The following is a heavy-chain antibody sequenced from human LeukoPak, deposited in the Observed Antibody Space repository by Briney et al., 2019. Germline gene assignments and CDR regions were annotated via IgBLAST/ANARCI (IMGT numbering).Heavy chain of an antibody. CDR1: GFTFCDYA. V-gene: IGHV3-49*03. D-gene: IGHD4-17*01. J-gene: IGHJ4*02. CDR3: TRDPWSGDYYY. Sequence: GGSLRLSCTASGFTFCDYAMSWFRQAPGKGLEWVGFIRSKAYGGTTEYAASVKGRFTISRDDSKSIAYLQMNSLKTEDTAVYYCTRDPWSGDYYYWGQGTLVTVSS. CDR2: IRSKAYGGTT.